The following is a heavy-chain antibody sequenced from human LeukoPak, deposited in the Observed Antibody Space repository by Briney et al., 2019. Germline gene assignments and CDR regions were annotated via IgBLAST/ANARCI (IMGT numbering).Heavy chain of an antibody. V-gene: IGHV3-7*01. CDR2: IKQDESEK. D-gene: IGHD3-22*01. CDR1: GFTFSNYW. Sequence: GGSLRLSCAASGFTFSNYWMSWVRQAPGKGLEWVANIKQDESEKYFVDSTKGRFIISRDNVKKLPYLQMNSLRAEDTAVYYCARMSSSGYFLWGQGALVTVSS. CDR3: ARMSSSGYFL. J-gene: IGHJ4*02.